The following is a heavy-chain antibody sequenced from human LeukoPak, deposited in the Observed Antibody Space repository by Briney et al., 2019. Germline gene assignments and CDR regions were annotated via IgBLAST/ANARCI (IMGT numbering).Heavy chain of an antibody. CDR2: INPNSGGT. D-gene: IGHD5-18*01. CDR1: GYTFTGYY. CDR3: ARRGYSYGHTEGD. Sequence: ASVKVSCKASGYTFTGYYMHWVRQAPGQGLEWMGWINPNSGGTNYAQKLQGRVTMTTDTSTSTAYMELRSLRSDDTAVYYCARRGYSYGHTEGDWGQGTLVTVSS. V-gene: IGHV1-2*02. J-gene: IGHJ4*02.